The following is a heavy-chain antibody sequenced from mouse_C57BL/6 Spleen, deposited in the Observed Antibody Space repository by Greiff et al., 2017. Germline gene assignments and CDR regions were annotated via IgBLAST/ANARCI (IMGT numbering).Heavy chain of an antibody. V-gene: IGHV5-12*01. D-gene: IGHD1-1*02. CDR3: ARLLWGMDY. J-gene: IGHJ4*01. CDR1: GFTFSDYY. CDR2: ISNGGGST. Sequence: DVHLVESGGGSVQPGGSLKLSCAASGFTFSDYYMYWVRQTPEKRLEWVAYISNGGGSTYYPDTVKGRFTISRDNAKNTLYLQMSRLKSEDTAMYYCARLLWGMDYWGQGTSVTVSS.